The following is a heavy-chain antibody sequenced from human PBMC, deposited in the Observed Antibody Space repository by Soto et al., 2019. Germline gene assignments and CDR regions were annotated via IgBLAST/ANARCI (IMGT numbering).Heavy chain of an antibody. V-gene: IGHV5-51*01. CDR1: GYSFTTYW. D-gene: IGHD6-6*01. J-gene: IGHJ5*02. Sequence: GESLKISCKASGYSFTTYWIAWVRQMPGKGLEWMGIIYPGDSDTRYSPSFQGQVTISADKSITTAYLQWSSLKASDTAMYYCARHPRSSSSSDWLDPWGQGTLVTVSS. CDR3: ARHPRSSSSSDWLDP. CDR2: IYPGDSDT.